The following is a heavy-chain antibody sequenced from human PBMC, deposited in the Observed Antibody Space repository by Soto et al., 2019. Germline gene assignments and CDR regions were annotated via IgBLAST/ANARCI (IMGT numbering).Heavy chain of an antibody. Sequence: QVNLVQSGVEVKEPGASVKVSCKASGYPFTRYGLNWMRQAPGQGLEWMGWISAYNGNTNYAQSLQGRVTMTTDTSTSTAYMELRSLRSDDTAVYYCARSGSRGYYHDYWGQGTLVTVSS. CDR2: ISAYNGNT. CDR3: ARSGSRGYYHDY. V-gene: IGHV1-18*01. D-gene: IGHD3-22*01. CDR1: GYPFTRYG. J-gene: IGHJ4*02.